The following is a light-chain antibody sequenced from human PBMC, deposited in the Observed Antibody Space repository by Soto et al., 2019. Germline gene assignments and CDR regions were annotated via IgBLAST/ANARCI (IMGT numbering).Light chain of an antibody. CDR2: GNT. CDR1: TSNIGAGYD. J-gene: IGLJ2*01. V-gene: IGLV1-40*01. Sequence: QSVLTQPPSVSGAPGHRVTISCAGNTSNIGAGYDVHWYQQLPGTAPKLLIYGNTNRPSGVPDRVSGSKSGTSASLAITGLQAEDEADYYCQSYDSSLSVVIFGGGTKLTVL. CDR3: QSYDSSLSVVI.